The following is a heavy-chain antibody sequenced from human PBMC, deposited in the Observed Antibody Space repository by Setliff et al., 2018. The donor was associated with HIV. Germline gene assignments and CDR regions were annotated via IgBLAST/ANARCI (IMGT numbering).Heavy chain of an antibody. J-gene: IGHJ4*02. Sequence: GASVKVSCKASGYTFTSYDINWVRQATGQGLEWMGWMNPNSGNTGYAQKFQGRVTMTRNTSISTAYMELSSLRSEDTAVYYCARGRGTMVRGVMAPSDYWGQGTLVTVSS. D-gene: IGHD3-10*01. CDR1: GYTFTSYD. CDR2: MNPNSGNT. CDR3: ARGRGTMVRGVMAPSDY. V-gene: IGHV1-8*02.